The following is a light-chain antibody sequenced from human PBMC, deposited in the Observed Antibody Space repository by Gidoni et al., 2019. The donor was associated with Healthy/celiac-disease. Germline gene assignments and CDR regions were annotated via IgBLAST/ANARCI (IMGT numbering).Light chain of an antibody. Sequence: DIVMTQSPLSLPVTPGEPASISCRSSQSLLHSNGYNYLDWYLQKPGQSPQLLIYLCYNRASGVHDRFSGSGAGRDFTLKISRVEAEDVGVYYCMQALQTPWTFXQXTKLXIK. V-gene: IGKV2-28*01. CDR2: LCY. CDR1: QSLLHSNGYNY. J-gene: IGKJ2*01. CDR3: MQALQTPWT.